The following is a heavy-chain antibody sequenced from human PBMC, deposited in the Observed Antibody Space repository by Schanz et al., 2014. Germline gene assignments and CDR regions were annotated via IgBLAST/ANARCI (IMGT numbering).Heavy chain of an antibody. Sequence: AQLVESGGGVVQPGRSLRLSCAASGFTFSTYWMHWVRQAPGKGLVWVSHINSDGTTTTYADSVKGRFTISRDNAKNSLYLQMNSLRVEDTAVYYCAMGGYQLHHWGQGTLXTVSS. CDR3: AMGGYQLHH. CDR1: GFTFSTYW. J-gene: IGHJ4*02. D-gene: IGHD1-7*01. CDR2: INSDGTTT. V-gene: IGHV3-74*02.